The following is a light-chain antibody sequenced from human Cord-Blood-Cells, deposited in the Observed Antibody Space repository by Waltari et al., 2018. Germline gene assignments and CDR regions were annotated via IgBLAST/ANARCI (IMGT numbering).Light chain of an antibody. CDR1: HMGSKR. V-gene: IGLV3-21*03. CDR2: DDS. J-gene: IGLJ2*01. Sequence: SYVLTQPPSVSVAPGKTARITCGGNHMGSKRVHWYQQKPGQAPVLVVYDDSDRPSGIPERFAGSNSGNTATLTISRVEAGYEADYYCQVWDSSSDHVVFGGGTKLTVL. CDR3: QVWDSSSDHVV.